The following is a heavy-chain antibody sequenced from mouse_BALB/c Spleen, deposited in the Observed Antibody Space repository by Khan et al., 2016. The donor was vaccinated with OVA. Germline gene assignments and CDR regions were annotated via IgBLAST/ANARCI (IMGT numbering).Heavy chain of an antibody. V-gene: IGHV5-6-3*01. CDR3: ARVGISYYGNYAYYFDY. J-gene: IGHJ2*01. D-gene: IGHD2-1*01. Sequence: EVTLVESGGGLVQPGGSLKLSCAASGFTFSSYGMSWVRQTPDKRLELVATIYTNDGSTYYQDSVKDRFTISRDNAKNTLYLQMSSLKSEDTAMYYCARVGISYYGNYAYYFDYWGQGTTLTVSS. CDR2: IYTNDGST. CDR1: GFTFSSYG.